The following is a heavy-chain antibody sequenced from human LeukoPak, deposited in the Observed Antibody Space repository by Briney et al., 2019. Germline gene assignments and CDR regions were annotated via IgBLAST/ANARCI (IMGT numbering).Heavy chain of an antibody. V-gene: IGHV1-46*01. J-gene: IGHJ4*02. CDR2: INPSGGST. Sequence: ASVKVSCKASGYTFTSYYMHWVRQAPGQGLEWMGIINPSGGSTSYAQKFQGRVTMTRDTSISTAYMELSRLRSDDTAVYYCASLYSSSFPYDYWGQGTLVTVSS. CDR1: GYTFTSYY. D-gene: IGHD6-6*01. CDR3: ASLYSSSFPYDY.